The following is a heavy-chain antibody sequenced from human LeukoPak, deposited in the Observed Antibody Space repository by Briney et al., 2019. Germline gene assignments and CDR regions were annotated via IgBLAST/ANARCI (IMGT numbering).Heavy chain of an antibody. CDR1: GGSFGGYY. J-gene: IGHJ4*02. CDR3: ARGEFSFFDY. CDR2: INHSGST. D-gene: IGHD3-10*01. V-gene: IGHV4-34*01. Sequence: SETLSLTCAVYGGSFGGYYWSWIRQPPGRGLEWIGEINHSGSTNYNPSLKSRVTISVDTSKNQFSLKLSSVTAADTAVYYCARGEFSFFDYWGQGTLVTVSS.